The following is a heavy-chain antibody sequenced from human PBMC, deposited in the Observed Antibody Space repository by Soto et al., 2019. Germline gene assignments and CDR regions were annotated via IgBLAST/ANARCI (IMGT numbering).Heavy chain of an antibody. V-gene: IGHV4-34*01. J-gene: IGHJ5*02. CDR2: INHSGST. CDR3: ARGGGMRLRFSSQSNWFDP. CDR1: GGSFSGYY. D-gene: IGHD3-16*01. Sequence: QVQLQQWGAGLLKPSETLSLTCAVYGGSFSGYYWSWIRQPPGKGLEWIGEINHSGSTNYNPSLKSRVTISVDTSRNQFSLKLSSVTAADTAVYYCARGGGMRLRFSSQSNWFDPWGQGTLVTVSS.